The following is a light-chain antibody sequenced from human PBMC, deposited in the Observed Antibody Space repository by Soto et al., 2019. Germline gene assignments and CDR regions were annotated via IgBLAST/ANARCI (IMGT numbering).Light chain of an antibody. CDR2: DVS. J-gene: IGLJ2*01. Sequence: QSVLTQPAPLSGSPGQSITISCTGTSTDIGSYNYVSWYQQHPGKAPKLMIFDVSYRPSGISDRFSGSKSGNTASLTISGLQPEDEADYYCSSYGATSTLFGGGTKVTVL. CDR3: SSYGATSTL. V-gene: IGLV2-14*03. CDR1: STDIGSYNY.